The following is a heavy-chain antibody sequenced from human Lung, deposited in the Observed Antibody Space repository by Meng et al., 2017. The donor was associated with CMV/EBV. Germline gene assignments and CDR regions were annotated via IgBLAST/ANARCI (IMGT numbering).Heavy chain of an antibody. D-gene: IGHD3-3*01. J-gene: IGHJ4*02. CDR3: ARVGVGITSGDY. Sequence: AQLWQSGGEVKKPGASVKVYCKASSYTFTNYGITWVRQAPGQGLEWMGWINAYNGDTNCAQTLQGRVTMTTDTSTSTAYMELRSLRSDDTAVYYCARVGVGITSGDYWGQGTLVTVSS. CDR1: SYTFTNYG. V-gene: IGHV1-18*01. CDR2: INAYNGDT.